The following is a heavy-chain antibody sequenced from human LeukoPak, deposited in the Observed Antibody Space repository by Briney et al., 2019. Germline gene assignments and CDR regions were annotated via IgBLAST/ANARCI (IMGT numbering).Heavy chain of an antibody. CDR3: AKVYSVFWSVYLTYFDS. CDR2: ISYDGSNK. V-gene: IGHV3-30*18. CDR1: GFTFSSYG. D-gene: IGHD3-3*01. Sequence: GSLRLSCAASGFTFSSYGMHWVRQAPGKGLEWVAVISYDGSNKYYADSVKGRFTISRDNCKNTLYLQMNSLRAEDTAVYYCAKVYSVFWSVYLTYFDSGGQETLVTVS. J-gene: IGHJ4*02.